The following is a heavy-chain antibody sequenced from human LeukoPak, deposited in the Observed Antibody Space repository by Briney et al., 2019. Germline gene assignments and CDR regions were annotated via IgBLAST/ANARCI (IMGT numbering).Heavy chain of an antibody. J-gene: IGHJ4*02. CDR3: ARDLYYGSGSQSNIDY. V-gene: IGHV1-18*04. CDR2: ISAYNGDT. CDR1: GYKFTSYG. D-gene: IGHD3-10*01. Sequence: ASVKVFCKASGYKFTSYGLSWVRQAPGQGLEWMGWISAYNGDTNYAQKLQGRVTMTTDTSTSTAYMELRSLRSDDTAVYYCARDLYYGSGSQSNIDYWGQGTLVTVSS.